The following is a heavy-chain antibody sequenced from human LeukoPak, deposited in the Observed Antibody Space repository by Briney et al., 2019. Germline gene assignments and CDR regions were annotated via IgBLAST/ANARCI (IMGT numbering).Heavy chain of an antibody. CDR2: IKSKAYGGTT. D-gene: IGHD2-21*01. V-gene: IGHV3-15*07. CDR3: TTDYGSSISSYYYYGMDV. J-gene: IGHJ6*02. Sequence: PGGSLRLSCAASGFTFSNAWMNWVRKAPGKGLEWVGRIKSKAYGGTTDYATPVKGRFTISRDDSKNTLYLQMNSLKTEDTAVYYCTTDYGSSISSYYYYGMDVWGQGTTVTASS. CDR1: GFTFSNAW.